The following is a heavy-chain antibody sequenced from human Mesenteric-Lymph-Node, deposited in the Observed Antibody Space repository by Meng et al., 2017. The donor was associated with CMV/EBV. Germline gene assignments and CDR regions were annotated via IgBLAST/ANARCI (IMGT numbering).Heavy chain of an antibody. J-gene: IGHJ4*02. V-gene: IGHV3-33*06. CDR3: AKGYCSSTSCSLHY. Sequence: ASGCTFSSYGMHWVRQAPGKGLEWVAVIWYDGSNKYYADSVKGRFTISRDNSKNTLYLQMNSLRAEDTAVYYCAKGYCSSTSCSLHYWGQGTLVTVSS. D-gene: IGHD2-2*01. CDR2: IWYDGSNK. CDR1: GCTFSSYG.